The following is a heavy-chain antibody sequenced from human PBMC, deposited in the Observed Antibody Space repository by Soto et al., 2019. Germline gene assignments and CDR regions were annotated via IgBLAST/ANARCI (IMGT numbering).Heavy chain of an antibody. D-gene: IGHD3-3*01. CDR1: GGSFSAYY. CDR3: AKDGQSGFWSGYYLDV. Sequence: ETLSLTCAVYGGSFSAYYWAWIRQAPGKGLVWVSRISIDGSRTNYADSVKGRFTISRDNAKNTLYLQMNGLRAEDTAVYYCAKDGQSGFWSGYYLDVWGQGTTVTVSS. J-gene: IGHJ6*02. V-gene: IGHV3-74*01. CDR2: ISIDGSRT.